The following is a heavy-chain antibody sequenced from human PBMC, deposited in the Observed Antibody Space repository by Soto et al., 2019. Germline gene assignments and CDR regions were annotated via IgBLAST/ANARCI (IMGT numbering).Heavy chain of an antibody. Sequence: QVQLVQSGAEVKKPGASVKVSCKASGYTFTSYDITWVRQATGQGLEWMGWMNPNSGNTGYAQKFQGRVTMTRNTSISTAYMERSSLSSEDTAMYSCAREVGSRIDYWGQGTLVTVSS. CDR3: AREVGSRIDY. V-gene: IGHV1-8*01. CDR1: GYTFTSYD. D-gene: IGHD6-13*01. J-gene: IGHJ4*02. CDR2: MNPNSGNT.